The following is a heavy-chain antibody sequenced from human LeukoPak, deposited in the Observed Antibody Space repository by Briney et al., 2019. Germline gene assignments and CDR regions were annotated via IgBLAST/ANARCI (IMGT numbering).Heavy chain of an antibody. Sequence: GGSLRLSCAASGFTFSTYGMHWVRQAPGKGLEWVAIIWFDGTYKYYLDSVKGRFNISRDNSKNTLFLQMNSLRADDTAVYYCVRDDTDITSTGYYFNYWGQGTLVTVSS. V-gene: IGHV3-33*01. D-gene: IGHD3-22*01. CDR1: GFTFSTYG. CDR3: VRDDTDITSTGYYFNY. CDR2: IWFDGTYK. J-gene: IGHJ4*02.